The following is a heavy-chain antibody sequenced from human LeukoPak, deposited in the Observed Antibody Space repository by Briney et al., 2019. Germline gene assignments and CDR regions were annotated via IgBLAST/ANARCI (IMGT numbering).Heavy chain of an antibody. D-gene: IGHD2-2*01. J-gene: IGHJ4*02. CDR3: ARANFLYCSSSTCLFDY. Sequence: ASVKVSCKASGYTFTDYYMHWVRQAPGQGFEWMGWINPNDGDTNYAQKFQGRVTMTRDTSISIPHMEVSRLRSDDTAVYYCARANFLYCSSSTCLFDYWGQGTLVTVSS. CDR1: GYTFTDYY. CDR2: INPNDGDT. V-gene: IGHV1-2*02.